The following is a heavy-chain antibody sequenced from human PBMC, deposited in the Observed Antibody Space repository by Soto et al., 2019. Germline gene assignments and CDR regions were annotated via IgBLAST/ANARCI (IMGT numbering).Heavy chain of an antibody. CDR3: ARDGSRDTPLAGLYKWVDP. Sequence: DVHLVESGGGLVQPGGSLRLSCTASGFIFSNYEMNWVRQAPGKGLEWVASISVSGRTIYYADSVKGRLTISRANAKKSRFLQMDSLRAEDTAVYHCARDGSRDTPLAGLYKWVDPWGQGTQVTVSS. J-gene: IGHJ5*02. CDR1: GFIFSNYE. CDR2: ISVSGRTI. V-gene: IGHV3-48*03. D-gene: IGHD5-18*01.